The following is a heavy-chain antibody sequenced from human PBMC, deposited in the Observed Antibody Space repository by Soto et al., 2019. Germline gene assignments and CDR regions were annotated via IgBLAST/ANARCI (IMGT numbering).Heavy chain of an antibody. CDR3: ARDGGSGGFDY. J-gene: IGHJ4*02. CDR2: IIPILGIA. Sequence: QVQLVQSGAEVKKPGSSVKVSCKASGGTFSSYTISWVRQAPGQGLEWMGRIIPILGIANYAQKFQGRVTITADKSTSTAYMELSSLRSEDTAVYYCARDGGSGGFDYWGQGTLVTVSS. CDR1: GGTFSSYT. V-gene: IGHV1-69*08. D-gene: IGHD1-26*01.